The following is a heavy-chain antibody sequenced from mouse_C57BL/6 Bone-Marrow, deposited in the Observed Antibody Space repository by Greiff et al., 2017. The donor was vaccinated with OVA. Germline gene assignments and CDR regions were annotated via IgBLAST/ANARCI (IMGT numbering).Heavy chain of an antibody. D-gene: IGHD1-1*01. CDR2: FYPGSGSI. CDR1: GYTFTEYT. J-gene: IGHJ2*01. V-gene: IGHV1-62-2*01. CDR3: ARHEDHPYYGSSYYYFDY. Sequence: QVQLQQSGAELVKPGASVKLSCKASGYTFTEYTIHWVKQRSGQGLEWIGWFYPGSGSIKYNEKFKDKATLTADKSSSTVYMELSRLTSEDSAVYFCARHEDHPYYGSSYYYFDYWGQGTTLTVSS.